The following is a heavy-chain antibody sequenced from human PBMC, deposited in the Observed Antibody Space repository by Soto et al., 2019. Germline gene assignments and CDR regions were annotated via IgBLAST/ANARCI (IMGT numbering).Heavy chain of an antibody. CDR1: GGTFSSYA. CDR2: IIPIFGTA. D-gene: IGHD2-15*01. J-gene: IGHJ5*02. CDR3: ERERVVVAGRNWFDP. V-gene: IGHV1-69*01. Sequence: QVQLVQSGAEVKKPGSSVKVSCKASGGTFSSYAISWVRQAPGQGLEWMGGIIPIFGTANYAQKLQGRVTITADESTSTAYMELSSLRSEDTAVYYCERERVVVAGRNWFDPWGQGTLVTVSS.